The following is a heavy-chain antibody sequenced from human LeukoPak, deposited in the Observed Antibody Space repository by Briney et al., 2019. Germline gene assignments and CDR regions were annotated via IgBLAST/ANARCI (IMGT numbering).Heavy chain of an antibody. D-gene: IGHD6-19*01. CDR1: GFTFSSYA. Sequence: PGRSLRLSCAASGFTFSSYAMHWVRQAPGKGLEWVAVISYDGSNKYYADSVKGRFTISRDNSKNTLYLQMNSLRAEDTAVYYCARDTEEWLFPPAHYFDYWGQGTLVTVSS. V-gene: IGHV3-30-3*01. J-gene: IGHJ4*02. CDR2: ISYDGSNK. CDR3: ARDTEEWLFPPAHYFDY.